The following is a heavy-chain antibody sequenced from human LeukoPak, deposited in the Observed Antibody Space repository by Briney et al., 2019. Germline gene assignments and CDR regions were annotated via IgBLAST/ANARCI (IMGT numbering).Heavy chain of an antibody. Sequence: GESLKISCKGSGYSVTSYWIGWVRQMPGKGLEWMGIIYPGDSDTRYSPSFQGQVTISADKSISTAYLQWSSLKASDTAMYYCAREGGYCSGGSCYSAAFDIWGQGTMATVSS. J-gene: IGHJ3*02. CDR2: IYPGDSDT. V-gene: IGHV5-51*01. CDR3: AREGGYCSGGSCYSAAFDI. D-gene: IGHD2-15*01. CDR1: GYSVTSYW.